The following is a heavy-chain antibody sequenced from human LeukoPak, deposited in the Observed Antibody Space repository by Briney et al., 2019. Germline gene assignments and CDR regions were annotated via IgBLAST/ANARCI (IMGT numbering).Heavy chain of an antibody. V-gene: IGHV3-23*01. D-gene: IGHD3-22*01. CDR3: AKGDYDSSGSTGHDAFDI. J-gene: IGHJ3*02. CDR1: GLTFRRYG. Sequence: GGSLRLSCAASGLTFRRYGMTWVRQAPGKGLEWVSAISGSGGSTYYGDSVKGRFTISRDNSKNTLYLQMNSLRVEDTAVYYYAKGDYDSSGSTGHDAFDIWGQGTMVTVSS. CDR2: ISGSGGST.